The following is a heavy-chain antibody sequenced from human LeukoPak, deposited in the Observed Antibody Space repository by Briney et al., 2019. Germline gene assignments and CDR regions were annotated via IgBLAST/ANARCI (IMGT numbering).Heavy chain of an antibody. CDR1: GGSISSGSYY. V-gene: IGHV4-61*02. CDR2: IYTSGST. Sequence: PSETLSLTCTVSGGSISSGSYYWSWIRQPAGTGLEWIGRIYTSGSTNYNPSLKSRVTISVDTSKNQFSLKLSSVTAADTAVCYCARDYGSGSYDYYYYYGMDVWGQGTTVTVSS. D-gene: IGHD3-10*01. CDR3: ARDYGSGSYDYYYYYGMDV. J-gene: IGHJ6*02.